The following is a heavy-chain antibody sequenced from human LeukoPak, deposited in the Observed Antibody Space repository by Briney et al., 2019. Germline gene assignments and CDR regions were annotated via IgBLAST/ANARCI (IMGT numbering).Heavy chain of an antibody. D-gene: IGHD3-10*01. J-gene: IGHJ4*02. CDR3: ARHEMGGVIKH. CDR1: GGSFSGYY. CDR2: IYYSGST. Sequence: PSETLSLTCAVYGGSFSGYYWSWIRQPPGKGLEWIGSIYYSGSTYYNPSLKSRVTISVDTSKNQFSLKLSSVTAADTAVYYCARHEMGGVIKHWGQGTLVTVSS. V-gene: IGHV4-34*01.